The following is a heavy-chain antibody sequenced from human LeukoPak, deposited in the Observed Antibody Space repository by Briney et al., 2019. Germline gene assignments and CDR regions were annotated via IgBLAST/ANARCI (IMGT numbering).Heavy chain of an antibody. V-gene: IGHV1-18*01. Sequence: ASVKVSCKASGYTFTSYGISWVRQAPGQGLEWMGWISAYNGNTNYAQKLQGRVTMTTDTSTSTAYMELRSLRSDDTAVYYCARDVERYFGPYAFDIWGQGTMVTVSS. CDR3: ARDVERYFGPYAFDI. D-gene: IGHD3-9*01. CDR2: ISAYNGNT. CDR1: GYTFTSYG. J-gene: IGHJ3*02.